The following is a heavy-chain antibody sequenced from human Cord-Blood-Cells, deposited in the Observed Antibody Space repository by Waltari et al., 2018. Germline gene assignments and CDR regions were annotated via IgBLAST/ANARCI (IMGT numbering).Heavy chain of an antibody. V-gene: IGHV1-69*12. CDR2: IIPIFGTA. D-gene: IGHD6-13*01. CDR3: ATHPRGSPWYFDL. J-gene: IGHJ2*01. CDR1: GVNFSIYG. Sequence: QVQLVQSGAEVKKPGSSVKVSCKASGVNFSIYGIRWVRQAPGQGLEWMGGIIPIFGTANYAQKFQGRVTITADESTCTAYMELSSLRSEDTAVYYCATHPRGSPWYFDLWGRGTLVTVSS.